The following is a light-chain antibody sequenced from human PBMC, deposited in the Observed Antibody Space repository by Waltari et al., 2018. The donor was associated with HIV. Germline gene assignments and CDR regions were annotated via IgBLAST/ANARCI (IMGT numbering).Light chain of an antibody. Sequence: DIQMTQSPSSLSASVGDRVHITCRASQSIVSYLNWYQQKPGKAPNLLIYTASSLQSGVPSRFNGSGSGTDFTLTISSLQPEDFATYYCQQSYSTPTFGGGTKVEIK. CDR1: QSIVSY. CDR2: TAS. J-gene: IGKJ4*01. CDR3: QQSYSTPT. V-gene: IGKV1-39*01.